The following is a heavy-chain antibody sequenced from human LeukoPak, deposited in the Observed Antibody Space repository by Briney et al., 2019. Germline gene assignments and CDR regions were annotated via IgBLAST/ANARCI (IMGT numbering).Heavy chain of an antibody. V-gene: IGHV4-38-2*01. CDR3: ARTVAYCSATSCYGY. Sequence: SETLSLTCAVSGYSISSGYYWGWIRQPPGKGLEWIGSVYYDGSPYHNPSLKSRVTISVDMSKNQFFVKLSSVPAADTAVYYCARTVAYCSATSCYGYWGQGTLVTVSS. CDR2: VYYDGSP. J-gene: IGHJ4*02. D-gene: IGHD2-2*01. CDR1: GYSISSGYY.